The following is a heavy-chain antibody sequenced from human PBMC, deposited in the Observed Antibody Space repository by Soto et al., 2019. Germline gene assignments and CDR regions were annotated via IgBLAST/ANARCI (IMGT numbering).Heavy chain of an antibody. D-gene: IGHD5-12*01. J-gene: IGHJ6*02. V-gene: IGHV3-21*01. CDR1: GFTFSSYS. CDR3: ARDGGATMWGTYYYYYGMDV. CDR2: ISSSSSYI. Sequence: EVQLVESGGGLVKPGGSLRLSCAASGFTFSSYSMNWVRQAPGKGLEWVSSISSSSSYIYYADSVKGRFTISRDNAKNSLYRQMNSLRAEDTAVYYCARDGGATMWGTYYYYYGMDVWGQGTTVTVSS.